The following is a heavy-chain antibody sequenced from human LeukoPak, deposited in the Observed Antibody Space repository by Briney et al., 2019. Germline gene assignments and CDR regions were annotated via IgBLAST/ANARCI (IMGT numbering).Heavy chain of an antibody. D-gene: IGHD4-17*01. Sequence: SQTLSRTCTVSGGSISSGGYYWSWIRQHPGKGLEWIGYIYYSGSTYYNPSLKSRVTISVDTSKNQFSLKLSSVTAADTAVYYCASTTTVTLAFDIWGQGTMVTVSS. CDR3: ASTTTVTLAFDI. CDR2: IYYSGST. CDR1: GGSISSGGYY. J-gene: IGHJ3*02. V-gene: IGHV4-31*03.